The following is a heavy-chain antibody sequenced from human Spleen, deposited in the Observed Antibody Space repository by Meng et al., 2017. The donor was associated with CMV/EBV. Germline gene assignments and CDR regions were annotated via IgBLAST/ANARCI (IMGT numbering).Heavy chain of an antibody. CDR3: ARGFSSTWHHDGWFDP. Sequence: GSVRSGRYFCSWIRQPPGKGLAWLGYIQNSGSTKYNPSLKSRVTISVDASKNQSSLKLSSVTAADTAVYYCARGFSSTWHHDGWFDPWGQGTLVTVSS. CDR2: IQNSGST. CDR1: GSVRSGRYF. D-gene: IGHD2-2*01. J-gene: IGHJ5*02. V-gene: IGHV4-61*01.